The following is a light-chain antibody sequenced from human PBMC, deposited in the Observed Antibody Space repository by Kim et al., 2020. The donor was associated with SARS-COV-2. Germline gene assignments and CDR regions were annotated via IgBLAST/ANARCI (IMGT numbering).Light chain of an antibody. J-gene: IGLJ2*01. CDR2: GNT. V-gene: IGLV1-40*01. CDR1: SSNIGTGYD. Sequence: QSVLTQAPSVSGAPGQRVTISCTGSSSNIGTGYDVHWYQQLPGTAPKLLIYGNTIRPSGVPDRFSGSKSGTSASLAITGLQAEDEAEYYCQSYDSSLSAVVFGGGTKLTVL. CDR3: QSYDSSLSAVV.